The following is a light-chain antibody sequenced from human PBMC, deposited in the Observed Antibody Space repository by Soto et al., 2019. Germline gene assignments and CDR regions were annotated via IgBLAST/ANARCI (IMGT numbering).Light chain of an antibody. Sequence: QSVLTQPASVSGSPGQSITISCTGTSSDVGGYNYVSWYQHHPGKAPKLMIYDVNNRPSGVSNRFSGSKSGNTASLTISGLQAEDEADYYCSSYRSGNSVVFGGGTKVTVL. CDR2: DVN. CDR1: SSDVGGYNY. J-gene: IGLJ2*01. CDR3: SSYRSGNSVV. V-gene: IGLV2-14*03.